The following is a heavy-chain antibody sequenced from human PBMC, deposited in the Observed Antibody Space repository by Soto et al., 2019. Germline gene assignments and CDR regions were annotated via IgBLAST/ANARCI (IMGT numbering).Heavy chain of an antibody. CDR2: IVVGSGNT. CDR1: GFTFTSSA. Sequence: SVKVSCKASGFTFTSSAVQWVRQARGQRLEWIGWIVVGSGNTNYAQKFQERVTITRDMSTSTAYMELSSLRSEDTAVYYCAADRNYYDFWSGYHFSGMDVWGQGTTVTVSS. D-gene: IGHD3-3*01. CDR3: AADRNYYDFWSGYHFSGMDV. V-gene: IGHV1-58*01. J-gene: IGHJ6*02.